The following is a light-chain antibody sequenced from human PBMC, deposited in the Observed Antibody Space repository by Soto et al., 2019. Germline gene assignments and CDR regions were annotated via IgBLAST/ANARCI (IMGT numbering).Light chain of an antibody. J-gene: IGLJ1*01. CDR2: AVS. V-gene: IGLV2-14*01. CDR3: SSYTSSSTYV. Sequence: QSALTQPASVSGYPGQSITISCTGTSSDVGGYNYVSWYQQHPGKAPKLMIYAVSKRPSGVSNRFSGSKSGNTASLTISGLQAEDEADYYCSSYTSSSTYVFGTGTKLTVL. CDR1: SSDVGGYNY.